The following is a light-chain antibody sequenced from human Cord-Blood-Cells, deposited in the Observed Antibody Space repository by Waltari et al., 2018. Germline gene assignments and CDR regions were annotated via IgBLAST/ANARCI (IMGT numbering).Light chain of an antibody. CDR1: HSGSSSY. CDR3: QQYGSSPTFT. CDR2: GAS. V-gene: IGKV3-20*01. J-gene: IGKJ3*01. Sequence: IVLTQSPGTLSLSPGERATLSCRASHSGSSSYLAVYQQKPGQAPRLRIYGASSRATGIPDSFSGSGSGTDFTLTISRLEPEDFAVYYCQQYGSSPTFTVGPGTKVDIK.